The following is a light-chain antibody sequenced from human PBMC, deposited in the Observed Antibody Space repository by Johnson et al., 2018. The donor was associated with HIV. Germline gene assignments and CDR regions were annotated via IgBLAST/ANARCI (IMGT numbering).Light chain of an antibody. CDR2: ENS. Sequence: QSMLTQPPSVSAAPGQKVTISCSGSSSNIGNKYVSWYQQLPGTAPKLLIYENSKRPSGIPDRFSGSKSGTSATLGITGLQTGDEADYYCGTWDSSLSVGGNVFRTGTKVTVL. J-gene: IGLJ1*01. CDR3: GTWDSSLSVGGNV. V-gene: IGLV1-51*02. CDR1: SSNIGNKY.